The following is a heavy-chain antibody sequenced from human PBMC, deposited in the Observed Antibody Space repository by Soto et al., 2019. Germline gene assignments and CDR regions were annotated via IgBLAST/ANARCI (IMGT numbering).Heavy chain of an antibody. CDR3: ARGVYDYWSGYYAGSGLDV. V-gene: IGHV4-59*13. J-gene: IGHJ6*02. CDR1: GDSMSPFY. Sequence: QVPLQESGPGLVKPSETLSLTCTVSGDSMSPFYWNWIRQSPTKGLEWIGYIYYSGNANYNPSLKGRVALSVDTSKNQFYLKLDSVTAADTAVYSCARGVYDYWSGYYAGSGLDVWGQGTTVTVSS. D-gene: IGHD3-3*01. CDR2: IYYSGNA.